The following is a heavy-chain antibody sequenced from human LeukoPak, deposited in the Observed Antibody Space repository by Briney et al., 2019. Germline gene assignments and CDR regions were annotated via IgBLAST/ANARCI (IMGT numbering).Heavy chain of an antibody. Sequence: ASVKVSCKASGYTFTSYYTHWVRQAPGQGLEWMGIIKPSGGSTLYAQRFQGRVTVTSDMSTSTVYVELSSLRSEDTAVYYCAREVPENFNFDYWGQGTLVTVSS. J-gene: IGHJ4*02. CDR1: GYTFTSYY. CDR2: IKPSGGST. V-gene: IGHV1-46*01. CDR3: AREVPENFNFDY. D-gene: IGHD2/OR15-2a*01.